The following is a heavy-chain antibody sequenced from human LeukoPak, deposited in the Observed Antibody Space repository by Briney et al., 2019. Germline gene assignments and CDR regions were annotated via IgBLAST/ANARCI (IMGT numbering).Heavy chain of an antibody. Sequence: SETLSLTCIVSGGSISSGSYYWSWIRQPAGKGLEWIGRIYTSGSTNYNPSLKSRVTISVDTSKNQFSLKLSSVTAADTAVYYCARARQYQLHPYWYFDLWGRGTLVTVSS. CDR3: ARARQYQLHPYWYFDL. D-gene: IGHD2-2*01. V-gene: IGHV4-61*02. J-gene: IGHJ2*01. CDR2: IYTSGST. CDR1: GGSISSGSYY.